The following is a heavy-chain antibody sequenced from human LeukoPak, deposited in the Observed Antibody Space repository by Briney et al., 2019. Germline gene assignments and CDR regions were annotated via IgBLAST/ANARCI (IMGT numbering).Heavy chain of an antibody. CDR1: GGSISSYY. J-gene: IGHJ6*03. CDR2: IYYSGST. CDR3: AREWRGSGWYVPYYYYYMDV. Sequence: SETLSLTCTVSGGSISSYYWSWIRQPPGKGLEWIGYIYYSGSTNYNPSLKSRVTISVDTSKNQFSLKLSSVAAADTAVYYCAREWRGSGWYVPYYYYYMDVWGKGTTVTVSS. D-gene: IGHD6-19*01. V-gene: IGHV4-59*01.